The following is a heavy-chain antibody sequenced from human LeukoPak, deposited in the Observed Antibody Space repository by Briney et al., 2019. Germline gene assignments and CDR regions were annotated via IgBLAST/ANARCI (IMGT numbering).Heavy chain of an antibody. J-gene: IGHJ5*02. Sequence: SGPTLVNPTQTLTLTCTFSGFSLTTSGVGVGWIRQPPGKALEWLALIYWNDDKLYSPSLKSRLTVTKDTSKNQVVLTMTNMDPVDTATYYCAHRRKAVDAILRENWFDPWGQGILVTVSS. D-gene: IGHD2-21*01. CDR3: AHRRKAVDAILRENWFDP. CDR2: IYWNDDK. CDR1: GFSLTTSGVG. V-gene: IGHV2-5*01.